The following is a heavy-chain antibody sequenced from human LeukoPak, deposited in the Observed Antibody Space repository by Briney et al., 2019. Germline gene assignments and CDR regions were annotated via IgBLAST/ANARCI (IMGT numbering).Heavy chain of an antibody. CDR2: IYPGDSDT. CDR3: ARPNLDYYDSSGYPDAFDI. Sequence: GESLKISCQGSGYSFTSYWIAWVRQMPGKGLEWMGVIYPGDSDTRYSPSFQGQVTISADKSISTAYLQWSSLKASDTAMYYCARPNLDYYDSSGYPDAFDIWGQGTMVTVSS. V-gene: IGHV5-51*01. D-gene: IGHD3-22*01. CDR1: GYSFTSYW. J-gene: IGHJ3*02.